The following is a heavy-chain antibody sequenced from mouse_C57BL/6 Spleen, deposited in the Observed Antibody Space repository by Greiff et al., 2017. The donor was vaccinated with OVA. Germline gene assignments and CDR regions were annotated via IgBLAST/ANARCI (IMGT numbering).Heavy chain of an antibody. CDR1: GYTFTDYY. V-gene: IGHV1-26*01. Sequence: EVQLQQSGPELVKPGASVKISCKASGYTFTDYYMNWVKQSHGKSLEWIGDINPNNGGTSYNQKFKGKATLTVDKSSSTAYMELRSLTSEDSAVYYCARWDEGGFDYWGQGTTLTVSS. D-gene: IGHD4-1*01. CDR3: ARWDEGGFDY. CDR2: INPNNGGT. J-gene: IGHJ2*01.